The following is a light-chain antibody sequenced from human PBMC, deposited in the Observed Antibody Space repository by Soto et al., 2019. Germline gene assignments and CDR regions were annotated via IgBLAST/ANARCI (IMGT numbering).Light chain of an antibody. CDR2: AAS. CDR3: QQDYNYPPT. CDR1: QAIRND. Sequence: AIQMTQSPSSQSASVGDRVTITCRASQAIRNDLGWYQQKPGKAPKLLIYAASSLQSGVPSRFSGSGSCTDFTLTISSLQAEDFAPYYCQQDYNYPPTFGQGTRLEIK. V-gene: IGKV1-6*02. J-gene: IGKJ5*01.